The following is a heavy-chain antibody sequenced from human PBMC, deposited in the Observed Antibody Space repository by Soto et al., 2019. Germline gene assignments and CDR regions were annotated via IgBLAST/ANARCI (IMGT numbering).Heavy chain of an antibody. J-gene: IGHJ4*02. CDR2: IWNDGNNK. CDR3: ARDNSFGGRYLDS. D-gene: IGHD3-10*01. V-gene: IGHV3-33*01. CDR1: GLTFSSYG. Sequence: QVQLVESGGGVVQPGGSLRLSCAASGLTFSSYGMHGVRQAPGKGLEWVAVIWNDGNNKYYADSVKGRVTISRAKSNNTLYLQMNILRAEDTAVYYCARDNSFGGRYLDSGGQGTLVTVSS.